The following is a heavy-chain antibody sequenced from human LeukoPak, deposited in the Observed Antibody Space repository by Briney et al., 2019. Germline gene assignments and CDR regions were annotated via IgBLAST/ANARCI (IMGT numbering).Heavy chain of an antibody. Sequence: SGGSLRLSCAASGFTFSSYSMNWVRQAPGKGLEWVSSISSSSSYIYYADSVKGRFTISRDNSKNTLYLQMNSLRAEDTAVYYCAKAGGITIFGIVNPHFDYWGQGTLVTVSS. CDR2: ISSSSSYI. CDR1: GFTFSSYS. V-gene: IGHV3-21*04. D-gene: IGHD3-3*01. CDR3: AKAGGITIFGIVNPHFDY. J-gene: IGHJ4*02.